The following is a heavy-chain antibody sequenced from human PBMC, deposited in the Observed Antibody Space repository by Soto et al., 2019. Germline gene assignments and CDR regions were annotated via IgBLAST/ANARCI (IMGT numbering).Heavy chain of an antibody. CDR3: AKVLPHDGLDI. Sequence: GGSLRLCCAASGFTFSNYWMHWVRQAPGKGLVWVSRINSDGSSTSYADSVKGRFTTSRDNAKNRLYLQMNSLRAEDTAVYYCAKVLPHDGLDIWGQGTRVTVSS. CDR2: INSDGSST. J-gene: IGHJ3*02. CDR1: GFTFSNYW. V-gene: IGHV3-74*01.